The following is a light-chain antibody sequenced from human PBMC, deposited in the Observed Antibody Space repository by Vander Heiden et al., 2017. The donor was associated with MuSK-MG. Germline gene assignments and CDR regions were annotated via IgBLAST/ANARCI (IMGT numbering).Light chain of an antibody. Sequence: DSPGKTVTISCTRSSGSIASNYVQWYQQRPGSSPTTVIYEDNQRPSGVPDRFSGSIDSSSNSASLTISGIKTEDEADYYCQSYDSSNHVVFGGGTKLTVL. CDR1: SGSIASNY. CDR2: EDN. V-gene: IGLV6-57*01. CDR3: QSYDSSNHVV. J-gene: IGLJ2*01.